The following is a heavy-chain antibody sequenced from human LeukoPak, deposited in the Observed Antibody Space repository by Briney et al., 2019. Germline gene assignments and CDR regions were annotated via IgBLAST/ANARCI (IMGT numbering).Heavy chain of an antibody. V-gene: IGHV1-24*01. D-gene: IGHD5-18*01. J-gene: IGHJ4*02. CDR2: FDPEDGET. CDR1: GYTLTELS. CDR3: ARDRAYSYGYSYYFEN. Sequence: GASVKVSCKVSGYTLTELSMHWVRQAPGKGLEWMGGFDPEDGETIYAQKFQGRVTMTEDTSTDTAYMELSSLRSEDTAVYYCARDRAYSYGYSYYFENWGQGTLVTVSS.